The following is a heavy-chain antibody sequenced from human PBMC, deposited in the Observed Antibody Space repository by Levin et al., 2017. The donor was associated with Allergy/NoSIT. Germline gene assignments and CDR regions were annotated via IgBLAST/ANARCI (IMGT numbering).Heavy chain of an antibody. D-gene: IGHD5-12*01. CDR3: ARDLAGFSGYKPYCYMDV. V-gene: IGHV4-61*02. CDR2: IYVTGST. Sequence: SLTLSLPCRVSGDSLRRGFYYWSWIRQPAGEGLEWIGRIYVTGSTTYSPSLKSRVTISLDRSKDQVSLKINSVTAANTAVYYCARDLAGFSGYKPYCYMDVWGKGTTVTVSS. J-gene: IGHJ6*03. CDR1: GDSLRRGFYY.